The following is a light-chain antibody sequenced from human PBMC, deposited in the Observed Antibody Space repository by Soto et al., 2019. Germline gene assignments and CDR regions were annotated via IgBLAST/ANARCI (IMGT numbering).Light chain of an antibody. V-gene: IGLV1-44*01. CDR2: NNN. J-gene: IGLJ3*02. CDR1: SSNIGTNV. Sequence: QSVLTQPPSVSGTPGQRVTISCSGSSSNIGTNVVNWYQQFPGTAPKLLIFNNNNRPSGVPDRFSGSKYGSSASLAISGLLSEDEADYYCAGWDESLSGPVFGGGTKLTVL. CDR3: AGWDESLSGPV.